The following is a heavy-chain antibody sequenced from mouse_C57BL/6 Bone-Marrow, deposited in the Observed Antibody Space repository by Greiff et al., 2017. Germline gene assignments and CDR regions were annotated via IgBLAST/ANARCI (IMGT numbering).Heavy chain of an antibody. CDR3: TTRLLRPFAY. D-gene: IGHD2-3*01. CDR1: GFNIKDDY. V-gene: IGHV14-4*01. J-gene: IGHJ3*01. Sequence: VQLQQSGAELVRPGASVKLSCTASGFNIKDDYMHWVKQRPEQGLEWIGWIDPENGDTEYASKLQGKATITADTSSNTAYLQLSSLTSEDTAVYDCTTRLLRPFAYWGQGTLVTVSA. CDR2: IDPENGDT.